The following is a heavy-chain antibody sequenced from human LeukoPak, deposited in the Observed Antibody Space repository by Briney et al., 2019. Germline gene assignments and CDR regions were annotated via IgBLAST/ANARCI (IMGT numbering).Heavy chain of an antibody. CDR2: IRYDGSNK. J-gene: IGHJ5*02. D-gene: IGHD2-15*01. CDR3: ARDAKFLGYCSGGSCYSNPNNWFDP. Sequence: GGSLRLSCAASGFTFSSYGMHWVRQAPGKGLEWVAFIRYDGSNKYYAGSVKGRFTISRDNAKNTLYLQMNSLRAEDTAVYYCARDAKFLGYCSGGSCYSNPNNWFDPWGQGTLVTVSS. V-gene: IGHV3-30*02. CDR1: GFTFSSYG.